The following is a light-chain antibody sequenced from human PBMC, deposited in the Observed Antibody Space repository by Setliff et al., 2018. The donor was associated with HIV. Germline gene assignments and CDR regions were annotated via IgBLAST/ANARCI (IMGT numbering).Light chain of an antibody. CDR1: SSDLGTYNY. CDR3: TSYTSRHTYV. CDR2: DVS. Sequence: QSALSQPASVSGSPGQSITISCTGTSSDLGTYNYVSWYQQYSGRAPRLIVFDVSKRPSGVSDRFSGSKSGNTASLTISGLQAEDEADYHCTSYTSRHTYVFGTGTKVTV. J-gene: IGLJ1*01. V-gene: IGLV2-14*03.